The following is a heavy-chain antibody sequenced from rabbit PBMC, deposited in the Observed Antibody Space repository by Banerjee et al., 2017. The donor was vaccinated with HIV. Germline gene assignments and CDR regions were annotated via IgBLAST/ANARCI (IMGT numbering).Heavy chain of an antibody. J-gene: IGHJ2*01. V-gene: IGHV1S45*01. CDR2: IYPDYDST. Sequence: QQQLEESGGGLVKPEGSLTLTCKASGIDFSSSGISWVRQAPGKGLEWIAYIYPDYDSTDYASWAKGRFTISKTSSTTVTLQMTSLTAADTATYFCATEWWLWGPGTLVTVS. D-gene: IGHD1-1*01. CDR1: GIDFSSSG. CDR3: ATEWWL.